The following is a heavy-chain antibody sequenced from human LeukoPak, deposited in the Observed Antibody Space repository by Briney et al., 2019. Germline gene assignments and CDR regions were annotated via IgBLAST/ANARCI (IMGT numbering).Heavy chain of an antibody. V-gene: IGHV4-4*07. D-gene: IGHD2-2*01. J-gene: IGHJ6*03. CDR2: IYTGGST. CDR1: GGPISSYY. CDR3: ARGEGTVVPAVKGVYMDV. Sequence: SETLSLTCTVSGGPISSYYWSWIRQPAGKGLEWIGRIYTGGSTNYNPSLKSRVTMSVDTSKNQFSLKLSSVTAADTAVYYCARGEGTVVPAVKGVYMDVWGKGTTVTVSS.